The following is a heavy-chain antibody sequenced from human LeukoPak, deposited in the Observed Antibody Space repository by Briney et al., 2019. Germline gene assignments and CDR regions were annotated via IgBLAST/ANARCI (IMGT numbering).Heavy chain of an antibody. CDR2: ISCYNGNT. D-gene: IGHD2-15*01. CDR3: GSGIAATFELYPDY. V-gene: IGHV1-18*01. J-gene: IGHJ4*02. CDR1: GYTFTKYG. Sequence: GASVKVSCKASGYTFTKYGITWVRQAPGQGLEWMGWISCYNGNTNYAQKLQDRVTMTTDTSTSTAYMELRSLRSDDTALYYCGSGIAATFELYPDYWGQGTLVTVSS.